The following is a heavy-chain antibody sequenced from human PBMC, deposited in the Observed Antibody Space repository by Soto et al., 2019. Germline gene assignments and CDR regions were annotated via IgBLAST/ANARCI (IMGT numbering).Heavy chain of an antibody. CDR2: IYYSGST. J-gene: IGHJ4*02. V-gene: IGHV4-31*03. Sequence: PSETLSLTCTVSGGSISSGGYYWSWIRQHPGKGLEWIGYIYYSGSTNYNPSLKSRVTISVDTSKNQFSLKLSSVTAADTAVYYCARDLTYGRSFDYWGQGTLVTVSS. CDR3: ARDLTYGRSFDY. CDR1: GGSISSGGYY. D-gene: IGHD3-9*01.